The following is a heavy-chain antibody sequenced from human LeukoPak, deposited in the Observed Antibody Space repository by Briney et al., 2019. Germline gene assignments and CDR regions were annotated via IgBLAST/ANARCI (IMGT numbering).Heavy chain of an antibody. Sequence: SETLSLTCSVFGASVTTRSYYWGWIRQSPGKGLEWIGSMYNGGRTYYNPSLKSRVTISVDTSKNQFSLKLSSVTAADTAVYYCARVPLPDTAPFDYWGQGTLVTVSS. CDR1: GASVTTRSYY. D-gene: IGHD5-18*01. J-gene: IGHJ4*02. V-gene: IGHV4-39*07. CDR3: ARVPLPDTAPFDY. CDR2: MYNGGRT.